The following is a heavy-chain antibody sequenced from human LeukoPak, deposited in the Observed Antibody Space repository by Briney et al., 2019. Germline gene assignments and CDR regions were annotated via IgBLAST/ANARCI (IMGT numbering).Heavy chain of an antibody. CDR3: ARVPSGGDRFDP. CDR1: GYTFTSYG. J-gene: IGHJ5*02. Sequence: ASVKVSCKASGYTFTSYGISWVRQATGQGLEWMGWMNPNSGNTGYAQKFQGRVTITRNTSINTAYMELSSLRSEDTAVYYCARVPSGGDRFDPWGQGTLVTVSS. V-gene: IGHV1-8*03. D-gene: IGHD3-16*01. CDR2: MNPNSGNT.